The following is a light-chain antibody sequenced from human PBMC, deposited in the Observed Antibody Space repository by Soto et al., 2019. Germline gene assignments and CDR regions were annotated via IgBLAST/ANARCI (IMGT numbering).Light chain of an antibody. CDR1: SSNIGNNY. CDR3: GTWDSSLSADV. Sequence: QSVLTQPPSVSAAPGQKVTISCSGSSSNIGNNYVSWYQQLPGTAPKLLIYENNKRPSGIPDRFSGSKSGTSATLGITGLQTGDEADYYGGTWDSSLSADVFGGGTKLTVL. J-gene: IGLJ2*01. CDR2: ENN. V-gene: IGLV1-51*02.